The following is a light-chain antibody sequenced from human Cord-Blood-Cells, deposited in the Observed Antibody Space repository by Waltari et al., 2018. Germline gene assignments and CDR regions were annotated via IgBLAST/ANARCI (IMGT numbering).Light chain of an antibody. J-gene: IGLJ1*01. Sequence: SSELTQDPAVSVVLGQTVRITCQGDSLRSYYASWYQQKPGQAPVLVIYGKNNLPSGIPDRFSGSSSGNTASLTITGAQAEDEADYYCNSRDSSGNHVFGTGTKVTVL. CDR1: SLRSYY. CDR3: NSRDSSGNHV. CDR2: GKN. V-gene: IGLV3-19*01.